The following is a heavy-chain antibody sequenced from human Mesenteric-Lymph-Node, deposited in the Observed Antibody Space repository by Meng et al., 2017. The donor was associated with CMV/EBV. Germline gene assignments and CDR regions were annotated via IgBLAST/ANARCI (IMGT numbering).Heavy chain of an antibody. Sequence: GGSLRLSCATSGFTFSGYAMHWVCQAPGKGLEWVAIISYDGSNKYYADSEKGRFTISRDNSKNTLYLQMNSLRAEDTAVYYCARGAPIVLISLGDYWGQGTLVTVSS. CDR3: ARGAPIVLISLGDY. CDR1: GFTFSGYA. V-gene: IGHV3-30-3*01. D-gene: IGHD2-8*01. CDR2: ISYDGSNK. J-gene: IGHJ4*02.